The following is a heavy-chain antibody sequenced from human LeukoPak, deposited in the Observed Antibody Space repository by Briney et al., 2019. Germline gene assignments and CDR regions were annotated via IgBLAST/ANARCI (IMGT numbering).Heavy chain of an antibody. J-gene: IGHJ3*02. Sequence: VASVKVSCKASGYTFTAYYINWVRQAPGQGLEWMGWINPHSGGAVYAQGFQGRVTMTRDTSISTAYMELSRRRSDDTAVYYCARFEDYGGNRDVFDIWGQGTMVTVSS. V-gene: IGHV1-2*02. CDR3: ARFEDYGGNRDVFDI. CDR2: INPHSGGA. CDR1: GYTFTAYY. D-gene: IGHD4-23*01.